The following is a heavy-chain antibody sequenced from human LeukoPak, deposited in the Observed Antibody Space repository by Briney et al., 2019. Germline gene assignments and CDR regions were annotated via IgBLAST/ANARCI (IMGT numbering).Heavy chain of an antibody. CDR1: GGSISSSYYY. Sequence: SETLSLTCTVSGGSISSSYYYWGWIRQPPGKGLEWIGSIYYSGSTYYNPSLKSRVTISVDTSKNQFSLKLSSVTAAETAVYYCARVSYDSSGYYYQFDYWGQGILVTVSS. V-gene: IGHV4-39*07. CDR3: ARVSYDSSGYYYQFDY. J-gene: IGHJ4*02. D-gene: IGHD3-22*01. CDR2: IYYSGST.